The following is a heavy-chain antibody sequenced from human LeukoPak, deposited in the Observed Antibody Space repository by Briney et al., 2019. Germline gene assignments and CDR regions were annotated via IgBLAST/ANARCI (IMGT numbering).Heavy chain of an antibody. CDR2: VNHSGST. CDR1: GGSFSGYY. V-gene: IGHV4-34*01. Sequence: SETLSLTCAVYGGSFSGYYWSWIRQPPGKGLEWIGEVNHSGSTNYNPSLKSRVTISIDTSKNQFSLKLRSVTAADTAVYYCARAVVAATLYQGMDVWGQGTTVTVSS. D-gene: IGHD2-15*01. J-gene: IGHJ6*02. CDR3: ARAVVAATLYQGMDV.